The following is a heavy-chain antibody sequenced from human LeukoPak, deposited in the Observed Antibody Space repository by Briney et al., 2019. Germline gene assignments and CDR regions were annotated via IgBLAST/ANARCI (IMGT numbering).Heavy chain of an antibody. V-gene: IGHV1-18*04. Sequence: GASVKVSCKASGYTFTSYGISWVRQAPGQGLEWMGWISAYNGNTNYAQKLQGRVTITADESTSTAYMELSSLRSEDTAVYYCARGELRDYVWGSYRSDAFDIWGQGTMVTVSS. CDR3: ARGELRDYVWGSYRSDAFDI. CDR1: GYTFTSYG. J-gene: IGHJ3*02. D-gene: IGHD3-16*02. CDR2: ISAYNGNT.